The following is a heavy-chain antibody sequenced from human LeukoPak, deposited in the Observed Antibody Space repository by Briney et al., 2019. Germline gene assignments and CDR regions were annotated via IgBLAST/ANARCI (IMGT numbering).Heavy chain of an antibody. CDR1: GGTFSSYA. D-gene: IGHD3-3*01. CDR3: ARVVLEFLEWSSIDY. V-gene: IGHV1-69*13. Sequence: GASVKVSCKASGGTFSSYAISWVRKAPGQGLEWMGGIIPIFGTANYAQKFQGRVTITADESTSTAYMKLSSLRSEDTAVYYCARVVLEFLEWSSIDYWGQGALVTVSS. J-gene: IGHJ4*02. CDR2: IIPIFGTA.